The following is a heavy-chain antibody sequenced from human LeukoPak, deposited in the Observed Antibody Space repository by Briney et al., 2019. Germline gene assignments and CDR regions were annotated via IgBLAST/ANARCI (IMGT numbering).Heavy chain of an antibody. Sequence: GRSLRLSCAASGFTFSSYAMHWVRQAPGKGLEWVSAISGSGGSTYYADSVKGRFTISRDNSKNTLYLQMNSLRAEDTAVYYCAKSPGYSSGWYYFDYWGQGTLVTVSS. J-gene: IGHJ4*02. D-gene: IGHD6-19*01. CDR3: AKSPGYSSGWYYFDY. V-gene: IGHV3-23*01. CDR2: ISGSGGST. CDR1: GFTFSSYA.